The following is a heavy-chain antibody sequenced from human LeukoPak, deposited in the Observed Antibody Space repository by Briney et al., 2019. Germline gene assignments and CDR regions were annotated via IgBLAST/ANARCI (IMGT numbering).Heavy chain of an antibody. CDR3: ARHLGPGDWYFDL. J-gene: IGHJ2*01. CDR1: GGSISSGSYY. V-gene: IGHV4-61*02. D-gene: IGHD1-1*01. CDR2: IYTSGST. Sequence: SQTLSLTCTVSGGSISSGSYYWSWIRQPAGKGLEWIGRIYTSGSTNYNPSLKSRVTISVDTSKNQFSLKLSSVTAADTAVYYCARHLGPGDWYFDLWGRGTLVTVSS.